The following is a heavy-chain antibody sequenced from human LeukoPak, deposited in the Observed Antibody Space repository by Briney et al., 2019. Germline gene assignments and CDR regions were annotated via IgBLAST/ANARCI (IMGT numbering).Heavy chain of an antibody. D-gene: IGHD3-10*01. CDR1: GYTSTGYY. Sequence: ASVKVSCKASGYTSTGYYMHWVRQAPGQGLEWMGWINPNSGGTNYAQKFQGRVTMTRDTSISTAYMELSRLRSDDTAVYYCARKYYGSGSYFDYWGQGTLVTVSS. CDR3: ARKYYGSGSYFDY. CDR2: INPNSGGT. V-gene: IGHV1-2*02. J-gene: IGHJ4*02.